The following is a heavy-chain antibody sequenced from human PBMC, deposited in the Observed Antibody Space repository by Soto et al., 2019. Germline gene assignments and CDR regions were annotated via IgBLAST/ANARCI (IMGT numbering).Heavy chain of an antibody. CDR1: RGLVSSNSAY. J-gene: IGHJ6*02. V-gene: IGHV6-1*01. Sequence: PSLTSALHRGLVSSNSAYRTWIRRCPPRRPEWLGRTYYRSKWYNDYAVSVKSRITINPDTSKNQFSLQLNSVTPEDTAVYYCARGYPIAARPGREGMDVWGQGNTVTVSS. CDR2: TYYRSKWYN. D-gene: IGHD6-6*01. CDR3: ARGYPIAARPGREGMDV.